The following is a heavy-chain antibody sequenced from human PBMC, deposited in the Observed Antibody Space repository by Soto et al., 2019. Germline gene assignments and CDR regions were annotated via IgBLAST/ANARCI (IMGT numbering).Heavy chain of an antibody. CDR3: ARALAVGWLQSIVFDY. J-gene: IGHJ4*02. CDR1: GFTFSSYA. D-gene: IGHD1-26*01. V-gene: IGHV3-30-3*01. Sequence: PGGSLRLSCAASGFTFSSYAMHWVRQAPGKGLEWVAVISYDGSNKYYADSVKGRFTISRDNSKNTLYLQMNSLRAEDTAVYYCARALAVGWLQSIVFDYWGQGTMVTVS. CDR2: ISYDGSNK.